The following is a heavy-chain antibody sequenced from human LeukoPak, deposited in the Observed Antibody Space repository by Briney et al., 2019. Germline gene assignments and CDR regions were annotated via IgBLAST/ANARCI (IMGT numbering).Heavy chain of an antibody. Sequence: PGGSLRLSCAASGFTVSSNYMSWVRQAPGKGLEWVSVIYSGGSTYYADSVKGRFTISRDNSKNTLYLQMNSLRAEDTAVYYCARDQGRRSSWYDYFDYWGQGTLVTVSS. CDR1: GFTVSSNY. D-gene: IGHD6-13*01. V-gene: IGHV3-53*01. CDR2: IYSGGST. CDR3: ARDQGRRSSWYDYFDY. J-gene: IGHJ4*02.